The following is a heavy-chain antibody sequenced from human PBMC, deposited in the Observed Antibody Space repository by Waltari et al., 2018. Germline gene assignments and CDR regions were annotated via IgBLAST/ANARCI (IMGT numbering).Heavy chain of an antibody. D-gene: IGHD2-8*01. J-gene: IGHJ4*02. CDR2: IYTSGST. Sequence: QVQLQESGPGLVKPSQTLSLTCTVSGGSISSGSYYWSWIRQPAGKGLEWIGRIYTSGSTNYHPSLKSRVTISVDTSKNQFSLKLSSVTAADTAVYYCARVPFYCTNGVCYYYFDYWGQGTLVTVSS. V-gene: IGHV4-61*02. CDR3: ARVPFYCTNGVCYYYFDY. CDR1: GGSISSGSYY.